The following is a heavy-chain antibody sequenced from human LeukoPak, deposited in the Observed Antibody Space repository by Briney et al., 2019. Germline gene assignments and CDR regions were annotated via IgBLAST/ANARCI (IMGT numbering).Heavy chain of an antibody. CDR3: ARGHILVPAGAFDL. D-gene: IGHD2-21*01. J-gene: IGHJ3*01. CDR2: INPNNGGT. Sequence: ASVTVSFKASGYTFTVYFMHWVRQAPGQGVERMGWINPNNGGTNYAQKFQGRVTMTGDTSISTAYMELSRLTSDDTALYYCARGHILVPAGAFDLWGQGTVVTVSS. CDR1: GYTFTVYF. V-gene: IGHV1-2*02.